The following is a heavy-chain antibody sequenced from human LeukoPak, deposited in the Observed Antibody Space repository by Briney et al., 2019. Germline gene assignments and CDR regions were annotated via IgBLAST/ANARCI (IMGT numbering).Heavy chain of an antibody. CDR3: ARVGDFGFDY. J-gene: IGHJ4*02. CDR1: GGSFRGYY. V-gene: IGHV4-34*01. D-gene: IGHD3-16*01. Sequence: PTETLSLTCAVYGGSFRGYYWSWIRQPPGKELEWIGEINHSVSTNYNPYLKSRVTISVDRSKNQFSLKLSSVTAADTAVYYCARVGDFGFDYWGQGTLVTVSS. CDR2: INHSVST.